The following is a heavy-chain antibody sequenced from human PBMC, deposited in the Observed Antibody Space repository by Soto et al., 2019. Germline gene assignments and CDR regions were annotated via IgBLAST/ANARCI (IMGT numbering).Heavy chain of an antibody. CDR3: AKDQGGWGLDAFDI. V-gene: IGHV3-30*18. J-gene: IGHJ3*02. CDR2: ISYDGSNK. Sequence: QVQLVESGGGVVQPGRSLRLSCAASGFTFSSYGMHWVRQAPGKGLEWVAVISYDGSNKYYADSVKGRFTISRDNSKNTLYLQMNSLRAEDTAVYYCAKDQGGWGLDAFDIWGQGTMVTVSS. D-gene: IGHD6-19*01. CDR1: GFTFSSYG.